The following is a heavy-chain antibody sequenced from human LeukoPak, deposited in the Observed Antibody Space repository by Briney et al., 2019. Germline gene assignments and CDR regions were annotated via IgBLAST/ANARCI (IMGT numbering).Heavy chain of an antibody. J-gene: IGHJ4*02. CDR2: DYYSGTT. CDR3: ARDYDSSGYYWS. V-gene: IGHV4-59*01. CDR1: GGSISTYY. D-gene: IGHD3-22*01. Sequence: SETLSLTCTVSGGSISTYYWTWIRQPPGKGLEWIGYDYYSGTTNYNPSLESRVTISIDTSKNQFSLKLNSVTAADTAVYYCARDYDSSGYYWSWGQGTLVTVSS.